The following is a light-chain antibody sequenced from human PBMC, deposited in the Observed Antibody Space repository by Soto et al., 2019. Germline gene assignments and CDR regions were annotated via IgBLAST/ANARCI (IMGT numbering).Light chain of an antibody. CDR2: AAS. Sequence: DIQMAQSPFPLSSSFGGRVTLTCRASQSITTYLNWYQQKSGKAPKLLIHAASILQSGVPSRFSGSGSGTDFTLTISSLQLEDFATYYCQQTYSIPISFGQGTRLEIK. J-gene: IGKJ5*01. CDR3: QQTYSIPIS. CDR1: QSITTY. V-gene: IGKV1-39*01.